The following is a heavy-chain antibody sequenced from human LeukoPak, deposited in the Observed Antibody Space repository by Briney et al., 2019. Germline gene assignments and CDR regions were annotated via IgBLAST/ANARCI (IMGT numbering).Heavy chain of an antibody. CDR3: SRLIYYFDY. CDR2: IDSSGST. Sequence: RPSETLSLTCSVSGDSIRSYYWTWIRQPPGKGLEWIGYIDSSGSTNYNPSLKSRVTIAVDTSKNQFSLKLSSVTAADTAMYYCSRLIYYFDYWGQGTLVTDSS. CDR1: GDSIRSYY. J-gene: IGHJ4*02. D-gene: IGHD3-10*01. V-gene: IGHV4-59*08.